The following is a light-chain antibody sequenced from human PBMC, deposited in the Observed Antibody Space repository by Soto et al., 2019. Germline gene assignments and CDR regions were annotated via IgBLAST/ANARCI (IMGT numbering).Light chain of an antibody. Sequence: QSVLTQPPSVSGAPGQKVIISCTGSSSNIGAGYDVHWYQQLPGTAPKLLIYGNSNRPSGVPDRLSGSKSGTSASLAITGLQVDDEADYYCQSYDSSLSAAVFGGGTKLTVL. CDR2: GNS. CDR1: SSNIGAGYD. CDR3: QSYDSSLSAAV. V-gene: IGLV1-40*01. J-gene: IGLJ2*01.